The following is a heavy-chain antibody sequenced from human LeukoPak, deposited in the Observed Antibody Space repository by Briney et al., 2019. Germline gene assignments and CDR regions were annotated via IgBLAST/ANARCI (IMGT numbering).Heavy chain of an antibody. Sequence: SETLSLTCTVSGDPISSGGYYWRGIRQYPGKGLEWIGHMYYSGSTYYNPSLKSRITISVDTSKNQFSLNLSSVTVADTAVYYCARGRGYGDWYFDLWGRGTLVTVSS. CDR3: ARGRGYGDWYFDL. CDR2: MYYSGST. CDR1: GDPISSGGYY. V-gene: IGHV4-31*03. D-gene: IGHD4-17*01. J-gene: IGHJ2*01.